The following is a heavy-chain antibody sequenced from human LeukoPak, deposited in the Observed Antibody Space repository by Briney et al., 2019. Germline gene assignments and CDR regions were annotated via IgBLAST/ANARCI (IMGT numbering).Heavy chain of an antibody. V-gene: IGHV1-46*01. J-gene: IGHJ4*02. CDR1: GYTFTSYY. CDR3: AREGTTIVAVPAACFDY. CDR2: INPSGGST. Sequence: ASVKVSCKASGYTFTSYYMHWVRQAPGQGLEWMEIINPSGGSTSYAQKFQGRVTMTRDTSTSTVYMELSSLRSEDTAVYYCAREGTTIVAVPAACFDYWGQGTLVTVSS. D-gene: IGHD2-2*01.